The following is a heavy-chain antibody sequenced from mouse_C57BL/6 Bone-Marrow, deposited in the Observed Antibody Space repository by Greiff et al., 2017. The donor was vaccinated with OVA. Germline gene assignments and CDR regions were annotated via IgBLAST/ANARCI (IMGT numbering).Heavy chain of an antibody. V-gene: IGHV1-61*01. J-gene: IGHJ2*01. Sequence: QVQLQQSGAELVRPGSSVKLSCKASGYTFTSYWMDWVKQRPGKGLEWIGNIYPSDSETHYHQKFKDKATLTVEKSSNTAYLQLSSLTSEDSAVYYCARWRDGYLSYFGYWGQGTTLTVSS. CDR3: ARWRDGYLSYFGY. CDR1: GYTFTSYW. CDR2: IYPSDSET. D-gene: IGHD2-3*01.